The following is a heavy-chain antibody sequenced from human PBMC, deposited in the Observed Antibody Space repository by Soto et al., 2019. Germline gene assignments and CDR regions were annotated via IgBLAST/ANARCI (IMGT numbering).Heavy chain of an antibody. D-gene: IGHD3-10*01. CDR2: IYHSGST. J-gene: IGHJ4*02. Sequence: PSETLSLTCAVSGGSISSGGYSWSWIRQPPGKGLEWIGYIYHSGSTYYNPSLKSRVTISVDRSKNQFSLKLSSVTAADTAVYYCARDRGGSGFDYWGQGTLVTVSS. CDR3: ARDRGGSGFDY. CDR1: GGSISSGGYS. V-gene: IGHV4-30-2*01.